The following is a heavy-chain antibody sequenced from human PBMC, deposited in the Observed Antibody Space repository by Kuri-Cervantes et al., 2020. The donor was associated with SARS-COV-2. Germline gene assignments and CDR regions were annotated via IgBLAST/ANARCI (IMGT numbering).Heavy chain of an antibody. V-gene: IGHV4-59*01. CDR1: GGSINSYY. Sequence: SETLSLTCSVSGGSINSYYWSWIRQAPGKGLEWLGHVYYDGTTNYNPSLKRRATISLATSKSQFFLQLDSVTAADTVVYFCARASTSFDDWGQGTPVTVSS. D-gene: IGHD4-11*01. CDR2: VYYDGTT. J-gene: IGHJ4*02. CDR3: ARASTSFDD.